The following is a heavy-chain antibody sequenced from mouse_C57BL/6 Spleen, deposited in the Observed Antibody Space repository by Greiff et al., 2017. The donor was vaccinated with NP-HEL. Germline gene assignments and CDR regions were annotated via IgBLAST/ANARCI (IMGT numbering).Heavy chain of an antibody. CDR1: GYTFTGYW. D-gene: IGHD2-3*01. Sequence: QVQLQQSGAELMKPGASVKLSCKATGYTFTGYWIEWVKQRPGHGLEWIGEILPGSGSTNYNEKFKGKATFTADTSSNTAYMQLSSLTTEDSAIYYCARGGAYDGYYENYAMDYWGQGTSVTVSS. CDR2: ILPGSGST. J-gene: IGHJ4*01. V-gene: IGHV1-9*01. CDR3: ARGGAYDGYYENYAMDY.